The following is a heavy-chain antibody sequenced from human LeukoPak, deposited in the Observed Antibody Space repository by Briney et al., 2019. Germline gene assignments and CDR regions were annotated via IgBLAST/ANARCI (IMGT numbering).Heavy chain of an antibody. Sequence: GGSLRLSCAASGFTFSSYAMSWIRQAPGKGLEWVSYISSSGSPIYYADSVKGRFTISRDNAKNSLYLQLNSLRAEDTAVYYCASIGSWYAYWGQGTLVTVSS. CDR1: GFTFSSYA. J-gene: IGHJ4*02. CDR3: ASIGSWYAY. CDR2: ISSSGSPI. D-gene: IGHD6-13*01. V-gene: IGHV3-11*01.